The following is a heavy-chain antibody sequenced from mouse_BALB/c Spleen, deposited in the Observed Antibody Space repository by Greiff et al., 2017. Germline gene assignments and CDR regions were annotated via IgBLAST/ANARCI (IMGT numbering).Heavy chain of an antibody. J-gene: IGHJ1*01. CDR3: ARGSYCDSSEELWYFDV. CDR1: GYSFTGYY. CDR2: ISCYNGAT. Sequence: LVKPGASVKISCKASGYSFTGYYMNWVKQSHGKSLEWIGYISCYNGATSYNQKFTGKSTFTVDTSSSTAYMQFNSLTSGDSAVYDCARGSYCDSSEELWYFDVWGAGTTVTVSS. V-gene: IGHV1S34*01. D-gene: IGHD1-1*01.